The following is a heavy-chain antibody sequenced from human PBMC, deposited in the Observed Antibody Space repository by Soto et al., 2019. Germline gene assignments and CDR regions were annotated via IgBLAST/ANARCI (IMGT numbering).Heavy chain of an antibody. CDR2: ISGSGGST. CDR1: GFTVSSYA. CDR3: AKGDYDFWSGYYRVPHYYGMDV. J-gene: IGHJ6*02. V-gene: IGHV3-23*01. D-gene: IGHD3-3*01. Sequence: GGSLRLSCAASGFTVSSYAMSWVRQAPGKGLEWVSAISGSGGSTYYADSVKGRFTISRDNSKNTLYLQMNSLRAEDTAVYYCAKGDYDFWSGYYRVPHYYGMDVWGQGTTVTVSS.